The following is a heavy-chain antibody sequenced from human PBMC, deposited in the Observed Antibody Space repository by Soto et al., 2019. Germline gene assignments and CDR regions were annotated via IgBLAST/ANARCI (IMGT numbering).Heavy chain of an antibody. V-gene: IGHV1-3*01. CDR2: INVGNGDT. Sequence: QVHLVQSGAEVKKPGASVKVSCKTSGYTFTAFAVHWVRQASGQRLEWMGWINVGNGDTKSSQNLQGRVTITRDTSASTVYMELSSLRSEDTAVYYCVRVGGSGWTLDFWGQGTPVTVSS. J-gene: IGHJ4*02. CDR3: VRVGGSGWTLDF. CDR1: GYTFTAFA. D-gene: IGHD6-25*01.